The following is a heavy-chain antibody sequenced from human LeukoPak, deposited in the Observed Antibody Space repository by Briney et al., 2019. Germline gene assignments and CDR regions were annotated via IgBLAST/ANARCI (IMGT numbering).Heavy chain of an antibody. CDR3: ARDKRDYGDYWFDP. J-gene: IGHJ5*02. CDR2: ISYSGTT. Sequence: SETLSLTCTASGGSISSGDYYWSWIRQPPGKGPEWIGYISYSGTTYYNPSLKSRVIISVDTSKNQFSLKLSSVTAADTAVYYCARDKRDYGDYWFDPWGQGTLVTVSS. D-gene: IGHD4-17*01. V-gene: IGHV4-30-4*01. CDR1: GGSISSGDYY.